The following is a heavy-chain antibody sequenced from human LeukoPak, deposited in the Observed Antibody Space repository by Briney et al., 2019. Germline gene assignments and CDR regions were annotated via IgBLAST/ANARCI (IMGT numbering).Heavy chain of an antibody. Sequence: ASVKVSCKASGDIFNSYSISWVRQAPGQGLEWMGGIIPMFGSANYAQTFQDRVTITTDQSTSTAYMELSSLSSEDTAVYYCARVGRSLGSLPNSYYYMDVWGTGTTVTVSS. J-gene: IGHJ6*03. CDR2: IIPMFGSA. V-gene: IGHV1-69*05. CDR3: ARVGRSLGSLPNSYYYMDV. CDR1: GDIFNSYS. D-gene: IGHD1-26*01.